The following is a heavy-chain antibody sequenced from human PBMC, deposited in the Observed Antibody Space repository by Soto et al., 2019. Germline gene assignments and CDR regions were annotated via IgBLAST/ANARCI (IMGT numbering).Heavy chain of an antibody. J-gene: IGHJ4*02. D-gene: IGHD1-26*01. CDR3: AANGLYCLDY. V-gene: IGHV4-4*02. CDR1: SRSISSSNW. Sequence: QVQLQESGPGLVKPSGTLSLTCAVSSRSISSSNWWSWVRQPPGKGQEWIGEIYHSGSANYNPSLKSRVTISVDKSNNQFSLRLSSVTAADTAIYYCAANGLYCLDYWGQGTQVTVSS. CDR2: IYHSGSA.